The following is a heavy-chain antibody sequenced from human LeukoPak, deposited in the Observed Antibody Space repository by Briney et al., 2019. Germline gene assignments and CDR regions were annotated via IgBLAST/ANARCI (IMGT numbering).Heavy chain of an antibody. CDR3: ASLSGSYYPISDY. J-gene: IGHJ4*02. Sequence: SETLSLTCAVSGGSISSSNWWSWVRQPPGKGLEWIGEIYHSGSTNYNPSLKSRVTISVDKSKNQFSLKLSSVTAADTAVYYCASLSGSYYPISDYWGQGTLVTVSS. D-gene: IGHD1-26*01. CDR2: IYHSGST. CDR1: GGSISSSNW. V-gene: IGHV4-4*02.